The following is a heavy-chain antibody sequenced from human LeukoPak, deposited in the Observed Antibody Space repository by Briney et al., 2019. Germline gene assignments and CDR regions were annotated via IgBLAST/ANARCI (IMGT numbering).Heavy chain of an antibody. V-gene: IGHV3-23*01. CDR3: AKANSSSSPLFDY. CDR1: GFTFSGYA. J-gene: IGHJ4*02. CDR2: ISGSGDST. Sequence: GGSLRLSCAASGFTFSGYALSWVRQAPGKGLEWVSTISGSGDSTYYADSVKGRFTISRDNSKNTLYLQMNSLRAEDTAVYYCAKANSSSSPLFDYWGQGTLVTVSS. D-gene: IGHD6-6*01.